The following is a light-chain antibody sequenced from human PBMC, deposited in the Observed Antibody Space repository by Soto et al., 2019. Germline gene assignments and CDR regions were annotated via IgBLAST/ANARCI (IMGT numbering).Light chain of an antibody. J-gene: IGKJ1*01. CDR2: AAS. CDR1: QSVRSN. CDR3: QQYNNWPRT. V-gene: IGKV3-15*01. Sequence: EIVMPQSPATLSVSPGAWATLSCRASQSVRSNLAWYQQRPGQAPRLLIYAASTRATGIPARFSGSGSGTEFTLTIDRLQSEDCAVYYCQQYNNWPRTFGQGTKVDIK.